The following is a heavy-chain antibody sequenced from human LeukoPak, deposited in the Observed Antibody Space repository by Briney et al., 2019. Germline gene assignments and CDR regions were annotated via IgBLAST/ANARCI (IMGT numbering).Heavy chain of an antibody. CDR3: ARVLGYYYSASAFDI. J-gene: IGHJ3*02. V-gene: IGHV1-2*02. CDR2: INPNSGGT. D-gene: IGHD3-22*01. CDR1: GYTFTGYY. Sequence: ASVKVSCKASGYTFTGYYMHWVRQAPGQGLEWMGLINPNSGGTNYAQKFQGRVTMTRDTSMSTAYLELSSLRSDDTAVYYCARVLGYYYSASAFDIWGQGTMVTVSS.